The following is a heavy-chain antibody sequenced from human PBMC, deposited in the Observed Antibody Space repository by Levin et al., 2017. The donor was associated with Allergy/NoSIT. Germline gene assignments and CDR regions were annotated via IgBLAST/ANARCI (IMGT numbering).Heavy chain of an antibody. CDR3: ARDRQIRFLEWLLHTSTTKTGGMDV. V-gene: IGHV1-2*04. J-gene: IGHJ6*02. CDR2: INPNSGGT. Sequence: ASVKVSCKASGYTFTGYYMHWVRQAPGQGLEWMGWINPNSGGTNYAQKFQGWVTMTRDTSISTAYMELSRLRSDDTAVYYCARDRQIRFLEWLLHTSTTKTGGMDVWGQGTTVTVSS. D-gene: IGHD3-3*01. CDR1: GYTFTGYY.